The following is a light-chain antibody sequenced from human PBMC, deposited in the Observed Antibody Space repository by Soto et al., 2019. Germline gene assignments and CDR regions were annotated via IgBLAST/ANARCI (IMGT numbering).Light chain of an antibody. Sequence: QSALTQPRSVSGSPGQSVSISCAGTSSDFGGYKYVSWYQQHPGKAPKLMIFDVSERPSGVSDRFSGSKSGNTASLTISGLRAEDEADYFCCSYVGGWVFGGGTKVTVL. CDR3: CSYVGGWV. CDR2: DVS. CDR1: SSDFGGYKY. V-gene: IGLV2-11*01. J-gene: IGLJ3*02.